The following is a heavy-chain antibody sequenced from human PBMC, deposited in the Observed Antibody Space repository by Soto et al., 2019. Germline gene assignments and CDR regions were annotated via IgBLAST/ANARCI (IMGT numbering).Heavy chain of an antibody. D-gene: IGHD3-22*01. V-gene: IGHV4-59*01. J-gene: IGHJ4*02. CDR2: IYYSGST. Sequence: SETLSLTCTVSGASISSYYWSWIRQPPGKGLEWIAYIYYSGSTNYNPSLKSRLTMSIEASKKQVSLKLSSVTAADTAVYYCASHYDTSGYYLPYWGQGTLVTVTS. CDR3: ASHYDTSGYYLPY. CDR1: GASISSYY.